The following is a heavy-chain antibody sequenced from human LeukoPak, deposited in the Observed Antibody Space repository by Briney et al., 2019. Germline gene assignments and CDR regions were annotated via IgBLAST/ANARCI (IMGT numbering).Heavy chain of an antibody. J-gene: IGHJ4*02. Sequence: GGSLRLSCAASGFTFNSCSMNWVRQAPGKGLEWVSYISSSSIYKYYADSVKGRFTISRDNAKNSLYLQMNSLRAEDTAVYYCARGYTYFDYWGQGTLVTVSS. CDR3: ARGYTYFDY. CDR2: ISSSSIYK. D-gene: IGHD5-12*01. V-gene: IGHV3-21*01. CDR1: GFTFNSCS.